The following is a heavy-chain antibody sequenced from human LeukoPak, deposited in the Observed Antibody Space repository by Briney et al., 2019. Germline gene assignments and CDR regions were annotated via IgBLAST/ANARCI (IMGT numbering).Heavy chain of an antibody. Sequence: SETLSLTRAVYGESFSGYYWSWIRQPPGKGLEWIGELNHSGSPNYNPSLKSRVTISVETPKNQFSLKLSSVTAADTAVYYCARDSYRIVVVVAATEVHNWFDPWGQGTLVTVSS. V-gene: IGHV4-34*01. D-gene: IGHD2-15*01. CDR3: ARDSYRIVVVVAATEVHNWFDP. J-gene: IGHJ5*02. CDR1: GESFSGYY. CDR2: LNHSGSP.